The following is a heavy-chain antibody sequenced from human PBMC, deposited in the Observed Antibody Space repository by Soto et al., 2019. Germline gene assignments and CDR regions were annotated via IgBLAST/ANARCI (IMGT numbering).Heavy chain of an antibody. CDR1: GYTFTYYP. CDR3: AREPLCGGRCYLNYFDS. Sequence: GASVKVSCKASGYTFTYYPIHWVRQAPGQRLEWMGWINIGNGNTEYSQKFQGRVTITIDTSASTAYMELSSLRFEDTAVYYCAREPLCGGRCYLNYFDSWGQGTLVTVSS. J-gene: IGHJ4*02. V-gene: IGHV1-3*04. D-gene: IGHD2-15*01. CDR2: INIGNGNT.